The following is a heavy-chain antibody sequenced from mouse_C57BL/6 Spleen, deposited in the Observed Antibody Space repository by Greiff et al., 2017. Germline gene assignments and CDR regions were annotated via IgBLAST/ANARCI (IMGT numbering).Heavy chain of an antibody. CDR2: ISYDGSN. CDR1: GYSITSGYY. CDR3: AREGSSYEGDY. D-gene: IGHD1-1*01. Sequence: VQLKESGPGLVKPSQSLSLTCSVTGYSITSGYYWNWIRQFPGNKLEWMGYISYDGSNNYNPSLKNRISITRDTSKNQFFLKLNSVTTEDTATYYCAREGSSYEGDYWGQGTSVTVSS. V-gene: IGHV3-6*01. J-gene: IGHJ4*01.